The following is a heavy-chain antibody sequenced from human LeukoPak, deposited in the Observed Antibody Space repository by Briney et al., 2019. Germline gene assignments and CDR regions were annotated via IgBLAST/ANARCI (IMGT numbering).Heavy chain of an antibody. CDR3: ARGQLVRQLLLLSYYYYYMDV. D-gene: IGHD6-13*01. CDR2: MNPNSGNT. CDR1: GYTFTSYD. J-gene: IGHJ6*03. V-gene: IGHV1-8*01. Sequence: ASVKVSCKASGYTFTSYDINWVRQATGQGLEWMGWMNPNSGNTGYAQKFQGRVTMTRNTSISTAYMELSSLRSEDTAVYYCARGQLVRQLLLLSYYYYYMDVWGKGTTVTVSS.